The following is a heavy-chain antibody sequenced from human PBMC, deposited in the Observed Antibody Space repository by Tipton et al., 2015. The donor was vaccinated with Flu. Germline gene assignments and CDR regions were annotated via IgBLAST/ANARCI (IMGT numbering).Heavy chain of an antibody. D-gene: IGHD5-12*01. V-gene: IGHV4-4*07. Sequence: TLSLTCTVSGDSMRSFYWSWIRQPAGKGLEWIGRISTSGSTNYNASLESRVTLSRDTSKNHISLRLTSATAADTALYYCARDLRGYSGYTGGDAFDMWGRGIMVFVSS. CDR1: GDSMRSFY. J-gene: IGHJ3*02. CDR3: ARDLRGYSGYTGGDAFDM. CDR2: ISTSGST.